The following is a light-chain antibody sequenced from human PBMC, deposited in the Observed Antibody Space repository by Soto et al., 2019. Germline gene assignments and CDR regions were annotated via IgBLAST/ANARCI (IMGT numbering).Light chain of an antibody. CDR3: QQVYVYPWT. CDR2: AAS. CDR1: QSISSY. J-gene: IGKJ1*01. Sequence: HLSLHQPYLASSLLDRATRTFRASQSISSYLGWYQQKPGKAPNLLIYAASSLQSGVPSRFSGGGSGTDFTLTISSLQPDDFATYYCQQVYVYPWTFGRGTKVDI. V-gene: IGKV1-9*01.